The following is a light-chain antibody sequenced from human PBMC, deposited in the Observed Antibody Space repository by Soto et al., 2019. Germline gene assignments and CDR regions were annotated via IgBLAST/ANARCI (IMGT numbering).Light chain of an antibody. CDR2: AAS. CDR1: QSISTY. Sequence: DIQMTQSPSSLSASVRDRVPITCRASQSISTYLNWSQQKPGKVPKLLIYAASTLQSGVPSRFRGSGSGPDFTLTISSLQPEDFATYYCQQSYKSPWTVAQGTKVEIK. J-gene: IGKJ1*01. V-gene: IGKV1-39*01. CDR3: QQSYKSPWT.